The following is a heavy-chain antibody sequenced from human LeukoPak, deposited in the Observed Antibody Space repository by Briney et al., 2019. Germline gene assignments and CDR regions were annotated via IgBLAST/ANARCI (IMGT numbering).Heavy chain of an antibody. CDR1: GGSISSYY. Sequence: SETLSLTCTVSGGSISSYYWTWIRQPPGKALEWIGYISYSGDTNYNPSLKSRVTISVDTSKSQFSLKLSSVIAADTAVYYCARTRDYGYFDYWGQGTLVTVSS. D-gene: IGHD4-17*01. V-gene: IGHV4-59*08. J-gene: IGHJ4*02. CDR3: ARTRDYGYFDY. CDR2: ISYSGDT.